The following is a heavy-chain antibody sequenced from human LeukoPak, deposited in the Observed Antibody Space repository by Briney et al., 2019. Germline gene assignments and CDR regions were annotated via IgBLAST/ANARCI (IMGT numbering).Heavy chain of an antibody. Sequence: HSETLSLTCTVSGGSISSYYWSWIRQPPGKGQEWIGYIYATGSTNYNPSLKSRVTISVDTSKNQFSLNLRSVTAADTAVYYCARHGSVRSPLGPWGQGTLVTVSS. J-gene: IGHJ5*02. CDR1: GGSISSYY. D-gene: IGHD3-10*01. CDR3: ARHGSVRSPLGP. V-gene: IGHV4-4*09. CDR2: IYATGST.